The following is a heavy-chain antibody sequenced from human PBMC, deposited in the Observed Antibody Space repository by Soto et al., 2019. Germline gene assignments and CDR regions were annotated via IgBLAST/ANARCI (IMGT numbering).Heavy chain of an antibody. J-gene: IGHJ3*02. Sequence: PGGSLRLSCAVSGFSVSNTYMIWVRQAPGKGLEWISVIYRGRATYYADSVKGRFTISRDDSRNTVYLQMNSLTTEDTAVYFCARDRSDSSRADSFDIWGQGTMVTVSS. CDR3: ARDRSDSSRADSFDI. V-gene: IGHV3-53*01. CDR2: IYRGRAT. CDR1: GFSVSNTY. D-gene: IGHD6-25*01.